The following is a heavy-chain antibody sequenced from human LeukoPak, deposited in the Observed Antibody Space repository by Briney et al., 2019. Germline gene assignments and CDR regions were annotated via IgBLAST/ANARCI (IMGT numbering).Heavy chain of an antibody. CDR3: ASTTFGSGSYQRQDYYYYGMDV. CDR1: GYSFTSYW. Sequence: GESLKISCKGSGYSFTSYWISWVRQMPGKGLEWMGRIDPSDSYTNYSPSFQGHVTISADKSISTAYLQWSSLKASDTAMYYCASTTFGSGSYQRQDYYYYGMDVWGQGTTVTVSS. V-gene: IGHV5-10-1*01. CDR2: IDPSDSYT. J-gene: IGHJ6*02. D-gene: IGHD1-26*01.